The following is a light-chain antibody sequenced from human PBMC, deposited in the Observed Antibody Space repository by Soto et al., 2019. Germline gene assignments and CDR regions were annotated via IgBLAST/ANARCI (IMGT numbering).Light chain of an antibody. Sequence: QSALTQPRSVSGSPGQSVTISCTGTSSDVGAYNYVSWYQHHPGKAPKLIIYDVVRRPSGVPDRFSGSKSANTASLTISGLQAEDEADYYCCSFAVTYTGVIGEGTKVTVL. CDR1: SSDVGAYNY. CDR2: DVV. CDR3: CSFAVTYTGV. J-gene: IGLJ3*02. V-gene: IGLV2-11*01.